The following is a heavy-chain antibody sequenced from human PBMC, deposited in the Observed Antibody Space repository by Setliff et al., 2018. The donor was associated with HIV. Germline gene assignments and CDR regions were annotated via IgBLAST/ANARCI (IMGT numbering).Heavy chain of an antibody. CDR2: IYHSGNT. CDR3: ARIIGSDIAGAQYYFDY. V-gene: IGHV4-38-2*01. Sequence: SETLSLTCAVSGYSISSGYYWGWIRQPPGKGLEWIGSIYHSGNTYYNPSLKSRVTISVDTSKNQFSLKLTSVTAADTAVYYCARIIGSDIAGAQYYFDYWGQGTLVTVSS. CDR1: GYSISSGYY. J-gene: IGHJ4*02. D-gene: IGHD6-13*01.